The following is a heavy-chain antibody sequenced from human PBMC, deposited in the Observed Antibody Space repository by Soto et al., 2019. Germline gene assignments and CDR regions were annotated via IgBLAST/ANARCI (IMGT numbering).Heavy chain of an antibody. J-gene: IGHJ4*02. CDR1: GFAFSKFA. CDR3: AVMFCSGGSCFSFSSHLDQ. Sequence: EVQLLESGGGLVQPGGSLRLSCAASGFAFSKFAMSWVRQAPGKGLEWVSGMSGNGATTYTSDSVKGRFTISRDNSKNILYLLMNSLSADDTALYYCAVMFCSGGSCFSFSSHLDQWGQGTLVTVSS. V-gene: IGHV3-23*01. D-gene: IGHD2-15*01. CDR2: MSGNGATT.